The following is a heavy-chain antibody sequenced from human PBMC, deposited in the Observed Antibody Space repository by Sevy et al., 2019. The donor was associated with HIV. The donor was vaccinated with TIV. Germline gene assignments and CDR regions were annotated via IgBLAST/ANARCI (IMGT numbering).Heavy chain of an antibody. Sequence: SETLSLTCTVSGGSISSYYWSWIRQPPGKGLEWIGYIYYSGSTNYSPSLKSRVTISVDTSKNQFSLKLSSVTAADTAVYHCARAGDDFWTTYYLDSWGQGTLVTVSS. V-gene: IGHV4-59*01. CDR1: GGSISSYY. CDR2: IYYSGST. CDR3: ARAGDDFWTTYYLDS. D-gene: IGHD3-3*01. J-gene: IGHJ4*02.